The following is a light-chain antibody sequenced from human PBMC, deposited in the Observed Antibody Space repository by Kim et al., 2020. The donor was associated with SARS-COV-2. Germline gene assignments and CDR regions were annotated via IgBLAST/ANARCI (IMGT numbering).Light chain of an antibody. CDR2: KDS. CDR3: QSADSSGTLVV. J-gene: IGLJ2*01. V-gene: IGLV3-25*03. CDR1: ALPKQY. Sequence: PGQTARITCSGEALPKQYAYWYQQKPGQAPVLVIYKDSERPSGIPERFSGSSSGTTVTLTISGVQAEDEADYYCQSADSSGTLVVFGGGTQLTVL.